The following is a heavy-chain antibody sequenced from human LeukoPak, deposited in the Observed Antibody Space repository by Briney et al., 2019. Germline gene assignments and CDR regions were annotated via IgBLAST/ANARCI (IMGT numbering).Heavy chain of an antibody. CDR2: IRQDGGET. CDR3: VRGGFFRYSGTSGDY. Sequence: GGSLRLSCAASGFLFSNYWMQWVRQAPGKGLEWVANIRQDGGETYYVDSVKGRFTISRDNAQNSPYLQMTSLRVEDMAIYYCVRGGFFRYSGTSGDYWGQGSQVTVSS. J-gene: IGHJ4*02. V-gene: IGHV3-7*01. CDR1: GFLFSNYW. D-gene: IGHD1-26*01.